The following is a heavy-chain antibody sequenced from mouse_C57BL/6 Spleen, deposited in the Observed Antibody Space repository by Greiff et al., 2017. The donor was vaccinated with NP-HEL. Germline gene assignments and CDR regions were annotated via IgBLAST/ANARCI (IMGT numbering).Heavy chain of an antibody. J-gene: IGHJ3*01. CDR2: INPSSGYT. V-gene: IGHV1-4*01. D-gene: IGHD1-1*01. CDR1: GYTFTSYT. Sequence: VQLQESGAELARPGASVKMSCKASGYTFTSYTMHWVKQRPGQGLEWIGYINPSSGYTKYNQKFKDKATLTADKSSSTAYMQLSSLTSEDSAVYYCARLGGSSPLAYWGQGTLVTVSA. CDR3: ARLGGSSPLAY.